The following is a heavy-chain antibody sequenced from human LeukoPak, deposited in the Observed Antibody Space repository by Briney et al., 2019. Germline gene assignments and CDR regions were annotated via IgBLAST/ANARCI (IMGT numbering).Heavy chain of an antibody. J-gene: IGHJ5*02. Sequence: GGSLRLSCAASGFTFSSYAMSWVRQAPGKGLEWVSAISGSGGGTYYADSVKGRFTISRDNSKNTRYLQMNSLRAEDTAVYYCAKANQAGRYYDSSGYPTDPRYWFDPWGQGTLVTVSS. D-gene: IGHD3-22*01. CDR3: AKANQAGRYYDSSGYPTDPRYWFDP. CDR1: GFTFSSYA. V-gene: IGHV3-23*01. CDR2: ISGSGGGT.